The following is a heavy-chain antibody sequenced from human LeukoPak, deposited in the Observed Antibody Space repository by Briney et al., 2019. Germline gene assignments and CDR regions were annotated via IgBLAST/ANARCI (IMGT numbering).Heavy chain of an antibody. J-gene: IGHJ4*02. Sequence: GGSLRLSCAASGFTFSNYGMHWVRQAPGKGLEWVAVISYDGNDKYYADSVKGRFTISRDNYKNTLYLQMNSLRPEDTAVYYCARSTVSPTYWGQGTMVTVSS. D-gene: IGHD4-17*01. CDR1: GFTFSNYG. V-gene: IGHV3-30*03. CDR3: ARSTVSPTY. CDR2: ISYDGNDK.